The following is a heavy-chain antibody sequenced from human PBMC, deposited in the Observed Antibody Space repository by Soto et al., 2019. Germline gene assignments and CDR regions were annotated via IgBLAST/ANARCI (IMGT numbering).Heavy chain of an antibody. Sequence: GESLKISCQASGYRFSNYWITWVRQMPGKGLEWMGTVDPNDYYSNNSPSFQGHVTISADTSINTAYLHWSSLKASDTAIYYCARRLSGPKEEYNGYCFYGLDVWGQVTTVTVSS. CDR3: ARRLSGPKEEYNGYCFYGLDV. CDR1: GYRFSNYW. V-gene: IGHV5-10-1*01. CDR2: VDPNDYYS. D-gene: IGHD1-1*01. J-gene: IGHJ6*02.